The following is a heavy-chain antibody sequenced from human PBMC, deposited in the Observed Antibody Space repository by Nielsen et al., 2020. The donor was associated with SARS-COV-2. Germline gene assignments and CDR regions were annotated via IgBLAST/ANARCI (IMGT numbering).Heavy chain of an antibody. J-gene: IGHJ3*02. CDR1: GFTFSSYW. Sequence: GESLKISCAASGFTFSSYWMHWVRQAPGKGLVWVSRINSDGSSTSYADSVKGRFTISRDNAKNTLYLQMNSLRAEDTAVYYCAREGDRPYSSSSSDAFDIWGQGTMVTVSS. V-gene: IGHV3-74*01. CDR2: INSDGSST. D-gene: IGHD6-6*01. CDR3: AREGDRPYSSSSSDAFDI.